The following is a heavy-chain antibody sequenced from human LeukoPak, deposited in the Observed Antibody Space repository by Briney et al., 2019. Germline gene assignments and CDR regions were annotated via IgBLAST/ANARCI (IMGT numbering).Heavy chain of an antibody. V-gene: IGHV4-39*01. CDR3: ARTVPGSYYKNGMDV. CDR1: GGSISSSSYY. J-gene: IGHJ6*02. CDR2: IYYSGST. D-gene: IGHD3-10*01. Sequence: SETLSLTCTVSGGSISSSSYYWGWIRQPPGKGLEWIGSIYYSGSTYYNPSLKSRVTISVDTSKNQFSLKLSSVTAADTAVYYCARTVPGSYYKNGMDVWGQGTLVTVSS.